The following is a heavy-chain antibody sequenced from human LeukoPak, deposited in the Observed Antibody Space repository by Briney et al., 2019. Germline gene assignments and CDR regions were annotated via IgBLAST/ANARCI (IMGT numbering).Heavy chain of an antibody. CDR2: ISGSGGST. Sequence: GGSLRLSCAASGFTFSSYAMSWVRQAPGKGPEWVSAISGSGGSTYYADSVKGWFTISRDNSKNTLYLQMNSLRAEDTAVYYCAKVPRYYYDSSGPSGYRGQGTLVTVSS. CDR3: AKVPRYYYDSSGPSGY. D-gene: IGHD3-22*01. V-gene: IGHV3-23*01. CDR1: GFTFSSYA. J-gene: IGHJ4*02.